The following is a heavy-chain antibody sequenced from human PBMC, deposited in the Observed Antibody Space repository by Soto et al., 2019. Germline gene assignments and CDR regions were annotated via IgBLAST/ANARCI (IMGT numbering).Heavy chain of an antibody. CDR3: ARDPAPAGWYDY. D-gene: IGHD6-19*01. Sequence: PGGSLRLSCAASGFIFSSYGMHWVRQAPGKGLVWVSRINSDGSSTYYVDSVKGRFTISRDNARNTLYLQMNSLRAEDTAVYYCARDPAPAGWYDYWGQGTLVTVSS. CDR1: GFIFSSYG. CDR2: INSDGSST. V-gene: IGHV3-74*01. J-gene: IGHJ4*02.